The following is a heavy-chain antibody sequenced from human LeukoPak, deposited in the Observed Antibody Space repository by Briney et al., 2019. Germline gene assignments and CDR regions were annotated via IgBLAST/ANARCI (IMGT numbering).Heavy chain of an antibody. CDR3: ARGGAYYDFWSGYYTDWFDP. CDR2: INHSGST. J-gene: IGHJ5*02. CDR1: GGSFSGYY. Sequence: SETPSLTCAVYGGSFSGYYWSWIRQPPGKGLEWIGGINHSGSTNYNPSLKSRVTISVDTSKNQFSLKLSSVTAADTAVYYCARGGAYYDFWSGYYTDWFDPWGQGTLVTVSS. D-gene: IGHD3-3*01. V-gene: IGHV4-34*01.